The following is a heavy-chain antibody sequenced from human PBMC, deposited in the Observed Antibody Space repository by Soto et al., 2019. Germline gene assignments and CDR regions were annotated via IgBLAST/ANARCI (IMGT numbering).Heavy chain of an antibody. J-gene: IGHJ6*02. Sequence: SETLSLTCTVSDDFISSYYWNWIRQPAGKGLEWIGRVSTNGATNYNPSLESRVTMSVDTSKNQFSLKLTSVTAADTAVYFCARADYEILTGSYAMDVWGQVTTVTVSS. D-gene: IGHD3-9*01. CDR2: VSTNGAT. CDR3: ARADYEILTGSYAMDV. V-gene: IGHV4-4*07. CDR1: DDFISSYY.